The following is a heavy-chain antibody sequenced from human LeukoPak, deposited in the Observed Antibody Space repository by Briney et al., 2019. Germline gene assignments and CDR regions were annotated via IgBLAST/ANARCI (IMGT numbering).Heavy chain of an antibody. CDR1: GGSFSGYY. J-gene: IGHJ5*02. CDR3: ARDRRGEDYYDSSGYYPNWFDP. Sequence: SETLSLTCAVYGGSFSGYYWGWIRQPPGKGLEWIGEINHSGSTNYNPSLKSRVTISVDTSKNQFSLKLSSVTAADTAVYYCARDRRGEDYYDSSGYYPNWFDPWGQGTLVTVSS. V-gene: IGHV4-34*01. D-gene: IGHD3-22*01. CDR2: INHSGST.